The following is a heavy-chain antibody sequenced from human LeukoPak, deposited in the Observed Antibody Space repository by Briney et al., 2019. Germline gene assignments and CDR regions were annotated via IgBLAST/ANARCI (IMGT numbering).Heavy chain of an antibody. J-gene: IGHJ4*02. CDR2: ISSSSSYI. D-gene: IGHD2-15*01. V-gene: IGHV3-21*01. Sequence: GGSLRLSCAASGFTFSSYSMNWVCQAPGKGLEWVSSISSSSSYIYYADSVKGRFTISRDNAKNSLYLQMNSLRAEDTAVYYCAREIGGGLGPGYWGQGTLVTVSS. CDR3: AREIGGGLGPGY. CDR1: GFTFSSYS.